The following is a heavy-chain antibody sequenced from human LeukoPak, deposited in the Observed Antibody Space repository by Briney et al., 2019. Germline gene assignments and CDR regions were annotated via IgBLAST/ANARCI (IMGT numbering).Heavy chain of an antibody. Sequence: PGGSLRLSCAPSGFTFSIYAMQWVRNAPGKGLEGVAVISYDGSNKYYAHSVKGRFTISRDNYKITLYLQMNSLRAEDTAVYYCARELRYFDRLGVFDYWGQGTLVTVSS. J-gene: IGHJ4*02. CDR2: ISYDGSNK. CDR1: GFTFSIYA. V-gene: IGHV3-30*04. CDR3: ARELRYFDRLGVFDY. D-gene: IGHD3-9*01.